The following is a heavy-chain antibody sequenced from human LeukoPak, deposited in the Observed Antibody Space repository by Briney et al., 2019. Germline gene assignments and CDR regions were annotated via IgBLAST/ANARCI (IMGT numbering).Heavy chain of an antibody. CDR1: GFTFSSYG. CDR3: ARGDYYDSSGYDFPDAVDI. D-gene: IGHD3-22*01. V-gene: IGHV3-33*01. J-gene: IGHJ3*02. Sequence: PGRSLRLSCAASGFTFSSYGMHWVRQAPGKGLEWVAVIWYDGSNKYYVDSVQGRFTISRDNSKNTLYLQMSSLRAEDTAVYYCARGDYYDSSGYDFPDAVDIWGQGTMVTVSS. CDR2: IWYDGSNK.